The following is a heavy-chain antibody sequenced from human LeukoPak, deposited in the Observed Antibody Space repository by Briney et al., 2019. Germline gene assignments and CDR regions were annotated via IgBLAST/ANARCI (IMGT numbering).Heavy chain of an antibody. CDR3: ARWVYGVGNDY. J-gene: IGHJ4*02. D-gene: IGHD2-8*01. CDR2: IKEDGSDK. Sequence: GGSLRLSCAASGFTFSNYWMTWVLQAPGKGLEWVANIKEDGSDKYQVDTVKGRFTISRDNTKNSLFLHMNSLRAEDTAVYYCARWVYGVGNDYWGQGTLVTVSS. CDR1: GFTFSNYW. V-gene: IGHV3-7*01.